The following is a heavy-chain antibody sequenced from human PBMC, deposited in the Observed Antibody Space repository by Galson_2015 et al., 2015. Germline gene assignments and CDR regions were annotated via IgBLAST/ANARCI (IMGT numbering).Heavy chain of an antibody. CDR2: ISYDGSNK. CDR1: GFTFSSSA. J-gene: IGHJ3*02. D-gene: IGHD2-21*01. CDR3: ARDSIAYCGGDCYDMGI. V-gene: IGHV3-30*01. Sequence: SLRLSCAASGFTFSSSAMHWVRQAPGKGLEWVAVISYDGSNKYYADSVKGRFTISRDNSKNTLYLQMNSLRAEDTAVYYCARDSIAYCGGDCYDMGIGGQGTMVAVSS.